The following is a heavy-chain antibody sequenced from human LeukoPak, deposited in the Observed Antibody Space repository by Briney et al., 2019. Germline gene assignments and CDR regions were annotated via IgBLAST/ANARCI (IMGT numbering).Heavy chain of an antibody. D-gene: IGHD4-11*01. Sequence: GGSLRLSCAASGFTFSHYGFHWVRQAPGKGLEWVAVIWSDGTNKYYGDSVKGRFMIYRDDYQNTVYLQMNSLRAEDTDVYYCAKDAQRGFDYSNSLEYWGQGSLVTVSS. CDR1: GFTFSHYG. CDR3: AKDAQRGFDYSNSLEY. V-gene: IGHV3-33*06. CDR2: IWSDGTNK. J-gene: IGHJ4*02.